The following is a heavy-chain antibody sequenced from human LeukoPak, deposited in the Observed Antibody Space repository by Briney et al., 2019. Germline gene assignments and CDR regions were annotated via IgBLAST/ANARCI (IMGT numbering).Heavy chain of an antibody. Sequence: GGSLRLSCAASGFTFSSYWMSWVRQAPGKGLEWVANIKQDGSEKYYVDSVKGRFTISRDNSKNTLYLQMNSLRAEDTAVYYCAKDLLYYYDSSGYFPIDYWGQGTLVTVSS. CDR3: AKDLLYYYDSSGYFPIDY. D-gene: IGHD3-22*01. J-gene: IGHJ4*02. CDR2: IKQDGSEK. V-gene: IGHV3-7*03. CDR1: GFTFSSYW.